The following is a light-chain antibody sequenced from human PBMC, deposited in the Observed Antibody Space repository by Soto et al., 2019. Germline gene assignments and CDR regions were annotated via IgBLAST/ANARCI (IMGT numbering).Light chain of an antibody. CDR2: AAS. CDR3: QQSYSTPRT. V-gene: IGKV1-39*01. CDR1: QSISSN. J-gene: IGKJ4*01. Sequence: DIQMPQSPSSLSASVGDRVTITCRASQSISSNLNWYQQKPGKAPKLLIYAASTLQSGVPSRFSGSGSGTDVTLTISSLQPEDFATYYCQQSYSTPRTFGGGTKVEIK.